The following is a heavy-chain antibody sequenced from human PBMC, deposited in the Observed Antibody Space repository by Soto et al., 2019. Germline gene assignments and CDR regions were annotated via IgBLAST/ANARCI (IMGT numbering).Heavy chain of an antibody. CDR3: ARGTTTSGFSAIDF. D-gene: IGHD3-9*01. V-gene: IGHV3-30-3*01. CDR1: GFTFSNNA. CDR2: ISYDGSNK. Sequence: QVQLVESGGGVVQPGRSLRLSCAASGFTFSNNAMDWVRQAPGKGLEWVAVISYDGSNKYIAESVKGRFTISRDNSKNTLFLQMKSLRAEDTAVYYCARGTTTSGFSAIDFWGQGTTVTVSS. J-gene: IGHJ6*02.